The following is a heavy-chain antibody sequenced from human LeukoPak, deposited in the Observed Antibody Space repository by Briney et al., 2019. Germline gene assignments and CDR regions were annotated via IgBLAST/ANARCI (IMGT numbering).Heavy chain of an antibody. V-gene: IGHV4-4*02. D-gene: IGHD6-13*01. CDR2: IYHSGST. Sequence: SETLSLTCAVSGDSISSNNWWSWVRQPPGKGLEWIGEIYHSGSTNYNPSLKSRVTISVDKSKNQFSLKMTSVTAADTAVYYCAKYSSSWDAFDIWGQGTMVTVSS. J-gene: IGHJ3*02. CDR1: GDSISSNNW. CDR3: AKYSSSWDAFDI.